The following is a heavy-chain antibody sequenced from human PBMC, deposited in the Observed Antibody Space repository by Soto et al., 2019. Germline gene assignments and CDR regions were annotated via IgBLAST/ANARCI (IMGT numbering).Heavy chain of an antibody. CDR1: GGSIRGYY. CDR2: IYTSGTT. V-gene: IGHV4-4*07. Sequence: QVQLQQSGPGLVKPSETCSFTCTVLGGSIRGYYWGWFGRPPGKAREGIGRIYTSGTTNYNPSLKSRVTILLDTSKNQFSLDLSSVTDADTAVYYCAREGSSGFGMDVWGQGTTVTVSS. CDR3: AREGSSGFGMDV. J-gene: IGHJ6*02. D-gene: IGHD6-25*01.